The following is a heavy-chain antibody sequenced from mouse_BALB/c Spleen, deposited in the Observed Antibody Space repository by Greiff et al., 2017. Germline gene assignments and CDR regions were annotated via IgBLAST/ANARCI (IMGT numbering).Heavy chain of an antibody. D-gene: IGHD1-1*01. CDR1: GFTFSSYA. J-gene: IGHJ1*01. CDR3: AREAYYGSSPWYFDV. V-gene: IGHV5-6-5*01. CDR2: ISSGGST. Sequence: EVKVVESGGGLVKPGGSLKLSCAASGFTFSSYAMSWVRQTPEKRLEWVASISSGGSTYYPDSVKGRFTISRDNARNILYLQMSSLRSEDTAMYYCAREAYYGSSPWYFDVWGAGTTVTVSS.